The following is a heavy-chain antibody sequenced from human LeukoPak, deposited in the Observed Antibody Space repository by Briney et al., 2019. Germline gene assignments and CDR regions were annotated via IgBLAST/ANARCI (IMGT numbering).Heavy chain of an antibody. D-gene: IGHD2-2*01. Sequence: GSLRLSFAASGFTFRSYGMHWVRQAPGEGLEWVAVIWYDGSNKNYADSVKGRFTISRDNSKNTLYLQMNSLRAEDTAVYYCARDRAAAMEYYYMDVWGKGTTVTVSS. CDR3: ARDRAAAMEYYYMDV. V-gene: IGHV3-33*01. CDR1: GFTFRSYG. J-gene: IGHJ6*03. CDR2: IWYDGSNK.